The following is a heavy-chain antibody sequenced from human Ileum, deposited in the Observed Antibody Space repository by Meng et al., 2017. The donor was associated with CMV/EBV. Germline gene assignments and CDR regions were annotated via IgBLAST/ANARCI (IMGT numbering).Heavy chain of an antibody. D-gene: IGHD3-3*01. V-gene: IGHV4-34*01. Sequence: QVHLQQWGAGLLKPSETLSLMCAVYGGSFSEYHWSWIRQPPGKGLEWIGEINHGGSSNYNPSLKSRVTISVDRSRNQVSLKLTSVTAADTAVYYCARASPQRRFLSYWGQGTLVTVPS. CDR2: INHGGSS. CDR3: ARASPQRRFLSY. J-gene: IGHJ4*02. CDR1: GGSFSEYH.